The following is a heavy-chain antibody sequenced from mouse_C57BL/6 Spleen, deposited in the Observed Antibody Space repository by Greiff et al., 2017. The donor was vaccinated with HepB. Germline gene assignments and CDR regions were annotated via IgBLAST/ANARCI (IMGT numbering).Heavy chain of an antibody. CDR1: GYTFTSYW. J-gene: IGHJ4*01. CDR3: ARSSYSNFYYAMDY. Sequence: QVQLQQSGAELVKPGASVKMSCKASGYTFTSYWITWVKQRPGQGLEWIGDIYPGSGSTNYNEKFKSKATLTVDTSSSTAYMQLSSLTSEDSAVYYCARSSYSNFYYAMDYWGQGTSVTVSS. D-gene: IGHD2-5*01. CDR2: IYPGSGST. V-gene: IGHV1-55*01.